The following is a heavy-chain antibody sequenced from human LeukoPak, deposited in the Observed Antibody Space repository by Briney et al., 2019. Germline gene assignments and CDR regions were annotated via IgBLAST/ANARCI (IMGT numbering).Heavy chain of an antibody. Sequence: PSETLSLTCAVYGGSFSGYYWSWIRQPPGKGLEWIGEINHSGSTNYNPSLKSRVTISVDTSKNQFSLKLSSVTAADTAVYYCARERNIVVVPAATLRKTVVDWGQGTLVTVSS. D-gene: IGHD2-2*01. CDR1: GGSFSGYY. J-gene: IGHJ4*02. V-gene: IGHV4-34*01. CDR3: ARERNIVVVPAATLRKTVVD. CDR2: INHSGST.